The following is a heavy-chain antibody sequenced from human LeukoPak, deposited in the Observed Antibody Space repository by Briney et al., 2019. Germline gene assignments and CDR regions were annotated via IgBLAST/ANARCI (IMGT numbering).Heavy chain of an antibody. J-gene: IGHJ4*03. CDR2: ISSSSSYI. CDR3: TKDVQVGPTRGFFDF. V-gene: IGHV3-21*04. CDR1: GFTFSSYS. D-gene: IGHD1-26*01. Sequence: KTGGSLRLSCAASGFTFSSYSMNWVRQAPGKGLEWVSSISSSSSYIYYADSVKGRFTISRDNAKSMLYLQMDGLRVEDTAIYFCTKDVQVGPTRGFFDFWGQGTLVTVSS.